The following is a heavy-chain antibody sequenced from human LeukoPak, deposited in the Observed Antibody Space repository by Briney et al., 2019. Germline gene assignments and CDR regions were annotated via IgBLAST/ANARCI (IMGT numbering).Heavy chain of an antibody. CDR3: ARRHILYYFAY. CDR2: INHSGST. J-gene: IGHJ4*02. Sequence: SETLSLTCAVYGGSFSGYYWSWIRQPPGKGLEWIGEINHSGSTNYNPSLKSRVTISVDTSKNQFSLKLSSVTAADTAVYYCARRHILYYFAYWGQGTLVTVSS. CDR1: GGSFSGYY. V-gene: IGHV4-34*01.